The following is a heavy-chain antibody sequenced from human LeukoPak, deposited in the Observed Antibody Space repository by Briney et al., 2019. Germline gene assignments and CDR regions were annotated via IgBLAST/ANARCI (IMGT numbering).Heavy chain of an antibody. CDR3: ARLPRGYSYGYVDY. V-gene: IGHV4-59*08. CDR1: SDSISTYY. CDR2: IHSSGTT. D-gene: IGHD5-18*01. J-gene: IGHJ4*02. Sequence: SETPSLTCTVSSDSISTYYWSWIRQPPGKGLEWIGFIHSSGTTYCNPSLKSRVTMSEDTSKNQFSLKLSSVTAADTAFYYCARLPRGYSYGYVDYWGQGTLVTVSS.